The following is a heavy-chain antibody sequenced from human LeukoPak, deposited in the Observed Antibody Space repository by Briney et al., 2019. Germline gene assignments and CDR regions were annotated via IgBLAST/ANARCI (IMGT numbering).Heavy chain of an antibody. J-gene: IGHJ4*02. D-gene: IGHD5-18*01. CDR3: ARDYVDTAMAYFDY. CDR1: GGSISSYY. Sequence: PSETLSLTCTVSGGSISSYYWSWIRQPAGKGLEWIGRIYTSGSTNYNPSLKSRVTMSVDTSKNQFSLKLSSVTAADTAVYYCARDYVDTAMAYFDYWGQGTLVTVSS. CDR2: IYTSGST. V-gene: IGHV4-4*07.